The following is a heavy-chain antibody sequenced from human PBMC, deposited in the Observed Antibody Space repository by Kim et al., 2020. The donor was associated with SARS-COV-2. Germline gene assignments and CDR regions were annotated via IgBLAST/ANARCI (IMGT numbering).Heavy chain of an antibody. CDR2: IYYSGST. D-gene: IGHD4-4*01. CDR3: ARLNPYNAFDI. Sequence: SETLSLTCTVSGGSISSYYWSWIRQPPGKGLEWIGYIYYSGSTNYNPSLKSRVTISVDTSKNQFSLKLSSVTAADTAVYYCARLNPYNAFDIWGQGTMVTVSS. CDR1: GGSISSYY. J-gene: IGHJ3*02. V-gene: IGHV4-59*08.